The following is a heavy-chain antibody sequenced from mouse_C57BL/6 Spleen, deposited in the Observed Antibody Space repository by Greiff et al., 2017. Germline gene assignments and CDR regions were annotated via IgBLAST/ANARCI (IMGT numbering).Heavy chain of an antibody. CDR3: ARRLVDY. V-gene: IGHV1-50*01. CDR1: GYTFTSYW. J-gene: IGHJ2*01. CDR2: IDPSDSYT. Sequence: VQLQQPGAELVKPGASVKLSCKASGYTFTSYWMQWVKQRPGQGLEWIGVIDPSDSYTNYNQKFKGKATLTVDTSSSTAYMQLSSLTSEDSAVYYCARRLVDYWGQGTTLTVSS.